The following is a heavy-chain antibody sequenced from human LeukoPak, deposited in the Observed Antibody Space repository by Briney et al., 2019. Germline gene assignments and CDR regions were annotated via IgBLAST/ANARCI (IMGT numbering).Heavy chain of an antibody. J-gene: IGHJ4*02. D-gene: IGHD1-14*01. V-gene: IGHV3-53*01. CDR3: ATGDKRDYFDY. CDR2: IYSGGST. Sequence: GGSLRLSCAASGFTFSSYWMTWVRQAPGKGLEWVSVIYSGGSTSYADSVKGRFTISRDSSKNTLYLQMNSLRAEDTAVYYCATGDKRDYFDYWGQGTLVTVSS. CDR1: GFTFSSYW.